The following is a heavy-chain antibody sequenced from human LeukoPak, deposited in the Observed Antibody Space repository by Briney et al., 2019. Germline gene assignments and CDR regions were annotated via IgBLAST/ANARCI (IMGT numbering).Heavy chain of an antibody. J-gene: IGHJ4*02. Sequence: GGSLRLSCAASGFTFSSYSMTWVRQAPGKGLEWVSYISSSSSTIYYADSVKGRFTISRDNAKNSLYLQMNSLRAEDTAVYYCARDYSNFGYWGQGTLVTVSS. D-gene: IGHD4-11*01. CDR3: ARDYSNFGY. V-gene: IGHV3-48*01. CDR1: GFTFSSYS. CDR2: ISSSSSTI.